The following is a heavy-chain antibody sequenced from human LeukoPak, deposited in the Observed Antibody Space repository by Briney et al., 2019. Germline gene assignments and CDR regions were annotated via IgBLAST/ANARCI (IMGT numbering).Heavy chain of an antibody. D-gene: IGHD3-3*01. V-gene: IGHV4-4*07. J-gene: IGHJ5*02. Sequence: SETLSLTCTVSGGFISSYYWSWIRQPAGKGLEWIGRIYTSGSTNYNPSLKSRVTMSVDTSKNQFSLKLSSVTAADTAVYYCARSLSPYYDFWSGYYPNWFDPWGQGTLVTVSS. CDR1: GGFISSYY. CDR3: ARSLSPYYDFWSGYYPNWFDP. CDR2: IYTSGST.